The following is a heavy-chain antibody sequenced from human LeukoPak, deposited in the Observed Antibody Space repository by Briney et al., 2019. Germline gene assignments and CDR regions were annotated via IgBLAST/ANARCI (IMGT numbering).Heavy chain of an antibody. CDR1: GFTVSSNY. CDR2: VFSGGST. V-gene: IGHV3-53*01. Sequence: GGSLRLSCAVSGFTVSSNYMSWVRQAPGKGLEWVSVVFSGGSTYYADSVKGRFTISRDNSKNTLYLQMNSLRAEDTAVYYCAKQLRPDDYWGQGTLVTVSS. J-gene: IGHJ4*02. D-gene: IGHD5-12*01. CDR3: AKQLRPDDY.